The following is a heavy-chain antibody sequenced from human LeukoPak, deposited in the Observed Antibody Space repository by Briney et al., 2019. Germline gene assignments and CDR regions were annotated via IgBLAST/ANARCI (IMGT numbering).Heavy chain of an antibody. CDR3: WAGSFLYYFDY. J-gene: IGHJ4*01. CDR1: GFTFDDYA. V-gene: IGHV3-43*02. D-gene: IGHD1-14*01. Sequence: GGPLRLSCAASGFTFDDYAMHWVRQAPGKGLEWVSLISGDGGSTYYADSVKGRFTISRDNSKNSLYLQMNGLRTEDTALYYFWAGSFLYYFDYWGKEPWSPSPQ. CDR2: ISGDGGST.